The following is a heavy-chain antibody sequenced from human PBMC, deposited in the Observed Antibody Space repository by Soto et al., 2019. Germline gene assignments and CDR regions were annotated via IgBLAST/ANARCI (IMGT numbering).Heavy chain of an antibody. D-gene: IGHD6-13*01. CDR3: ARLWRSSWYLDY. CDR2: IYYSGST. V-gene: IGHV4-39*01. CDR1: GGSISSSSYY. Sequence: QLQLQESGPGLVKPSETLSLTCTVSGGSISSSSYYWGWIRQPPGKGLEWIGSIYYSGSTYYNPSLKSRVTISVDTSKNQFSLKLSSVTAADTAVYYCARLWRSSWYLDYWGQGTLFTVSS. J-gene: IGHJ4*02.